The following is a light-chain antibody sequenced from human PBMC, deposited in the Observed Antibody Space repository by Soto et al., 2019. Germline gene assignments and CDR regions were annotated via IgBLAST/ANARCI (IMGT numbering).Light chain of an antibody. CDR2: QDS. CDR1: KLGDKY. CDR3: QAWDSSTWGV. V-gene: IGLV3-1*01. J-gene: IGLJ2*01. Sequence: SYELTQPPSVSVSPGQTASITCSGDKLGDKYACWYQQKPGQSPVLVIYQDSKRPSAIPERFAGSNSGNTATLTISGTQAMDEADYYCQAWDSSTWGVFGGGTKLTVL.